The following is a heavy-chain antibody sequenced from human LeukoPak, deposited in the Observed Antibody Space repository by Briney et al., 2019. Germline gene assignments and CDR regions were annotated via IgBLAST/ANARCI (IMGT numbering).Heavy chain of an antibody. CDR1: GGSISSGGYY. D-gene: IGHD2-2*01. CDR3: ARGVIPAVHLDV. J-gene: IGHJ6*04. CDR2: IYYSGST. Sequence: SETLSLTCTVSGGSISSGGYYWNWIRQHPGKGLEWIGYIYYSGSTYYNPSLKSRVTISVDTSKNQFSLKLSSVTAADTAVYYCARGVIPAVHLDVWGKGTTVTVSS. V-gene: IGHV4-31*03.